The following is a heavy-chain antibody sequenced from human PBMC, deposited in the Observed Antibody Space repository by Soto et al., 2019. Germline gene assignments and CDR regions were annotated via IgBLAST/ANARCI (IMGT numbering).Heavy chain of an antibody. Sequence: ASVKVSCKASGYTFTGYYMHWVRQAPGQGLEWMGWINPNSGGTNYAQKFQGWVTMTRDTSISTAYMELSRLRSDDTAVYYCARDLLFCGGDCYSGYYYYYYGMDVWGLGTTVTVSS. CDR1: GYTFTGYY. CDR2: INPNSGGT. V-gene: IGHV1-2*04. CDR3: ARDLLFCGGDCYSGYYYYYYGMDV. J-gene: IGHJ6*02. D-gene: IGHD2-21*02.